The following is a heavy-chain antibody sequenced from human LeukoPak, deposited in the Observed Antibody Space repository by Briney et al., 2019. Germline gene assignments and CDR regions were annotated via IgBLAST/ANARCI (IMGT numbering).Heavy chain of an antibody. V-gene: IGHV3-30*02. D-gene: IGHD6-19*01. CDR1: GFTFSSYG. CDR3: AKDGGSGWSYYFDY. Sequence: PGGSLRLSCAASGFTFSSYGMHWVRQAPGKGLEWVAFIRYDGSNKYYADSVKGRFTISRDNSKNTLYLQMNSLRAEDTAVYYCAKDGGSGWSYYFDYWGQGTLVTVSS. J-gene: IGHJ4*02. CDR2: IRYDGSNK.